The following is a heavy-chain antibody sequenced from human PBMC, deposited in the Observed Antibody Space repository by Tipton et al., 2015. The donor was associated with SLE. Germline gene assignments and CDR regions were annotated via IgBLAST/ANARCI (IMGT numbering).Heavy chain of an antibody. CDR3: ARAIGGAIVVVPAAIRAFDI. CDR1: GGSFSGRY. CDR2: INHSGST. V-gene: IGHV4-34*01. D-gene: IGHD2-2*01. J-gene: IGHJ3*02. Sequence: LRLSCAVYGGSFSGRYWNWIRQPPGKGLEWIGEINHSGSTNYNPSLKSRVTISVDTSKNQFSLKLSSVTAADTAVYYCARAIGGAIVVVPAAIRAFDIWGQGTMVTVSS.